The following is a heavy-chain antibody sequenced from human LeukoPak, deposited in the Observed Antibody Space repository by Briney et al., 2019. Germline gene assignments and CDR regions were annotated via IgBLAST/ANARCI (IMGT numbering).Heavy chain of an antibody. CDR3: ARTNYYYYYMDV. CDR1: GGSINGNDYY. Sequence: SETLSLPCTVSGGSINGNDYYWGWIRQPPGKGLEWIGSIYYSASTYYNPSLKSRVTISVDTSKNQFFLRLSSVTAADTAMYYCARTNYYYYYMDVWGRGTTVTVSS. J-gene: IGHJ6*03. V-gene: IGHV4-39*01. D-gene: IGHD2-8*01. CDR2: IYYSAST.